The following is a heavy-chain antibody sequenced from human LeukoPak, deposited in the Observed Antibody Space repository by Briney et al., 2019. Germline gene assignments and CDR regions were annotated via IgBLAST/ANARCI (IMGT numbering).Heavy chain of an antibody. D-gene: IGHD2-15*01. CDR2: INTDGSST. J-gene: IGHJ5*02. V-gene: IGHV3-74*01. CDR1: GFTFSSYW. CDR3: ARDREDCSDGSCYANRFDP. Sequence: GSLRLSCAVSGFTFSSYWMHWVRQDPGKGLVWVSRINTDGSSTSYADSVKGRFTVSRDNAKNTLYLQMNSLRAEDTAVYYCARDREDCSDGSCYANRFDPWGQGTLVTVSS.